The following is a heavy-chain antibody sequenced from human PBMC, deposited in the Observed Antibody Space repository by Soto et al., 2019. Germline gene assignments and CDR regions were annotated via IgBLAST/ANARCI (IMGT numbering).Heavy chain of an antibody. V-gene: IGHV4-39*01. D-gene: IGHD3-9*01. CDR1: GGYISSSSSY. CDR2: IYYSGST. CDR3: ARLRADDILPGPQVHFDY. Sequence: SETQSFTCIVCGGYISSSSSYWGWIRKPPGNGLEGVGSIYYSGSTYYNPSLNGRVTISVDTSKHQFSLKLCSVTATDTAVYYFARLRADDILPGPQVHFDYWGQGPLGTSPQ. J-gene: IGHJ4*02.